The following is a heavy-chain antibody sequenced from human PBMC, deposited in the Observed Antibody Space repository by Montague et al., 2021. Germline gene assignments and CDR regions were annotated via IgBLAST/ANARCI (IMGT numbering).Heavy chain of an antibody. D-gene: IGHD2-2*01. CDR3: AHRSSTSLIDY. CDR2: IYWDDDK. Sequence: PALVKPTQTLTLTCTFSGFSLSTNGAGVGWFRQPPGKALDWLALIYWDDDKRYSPSLKNRLTVTKDTSKNQVVLTVTNMDPVDTATYYCAHRSSTSLIDYGGQGTLVTCSS. J-gene: IGHJ4*02. CDR1: GFSLSTNGAG. V-gene: IGHV2-5*02.